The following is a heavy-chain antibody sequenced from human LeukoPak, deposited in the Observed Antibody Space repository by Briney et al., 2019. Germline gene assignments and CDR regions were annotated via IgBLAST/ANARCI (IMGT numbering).Heavy chain of an antibody. CDR2: IYHSGST. D-gene: IGHD2-15*01. J-gene: IGHJ5*02. CDR3: ARVSIVVVVAAIRNWFDP. V-gene: IGHV4-4*02. Sequence: SGTLSLTCAVSGGSISSSNWWSWVRQPPGKGLEWIGSIYHSGSTYYNPSLKSRVTISVDTSKNQFSLKLSSVTAADTAVYYCARVSIVVVVAAIRNWFDPWGQGTLVTVSS. CDR1: GGSISSSNW.